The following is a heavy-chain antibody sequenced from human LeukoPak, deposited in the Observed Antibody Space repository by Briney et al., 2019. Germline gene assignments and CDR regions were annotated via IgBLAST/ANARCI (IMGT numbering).Heavy chain of an antibody. CDR2: ISYTGRT. CDR3: ARGSVYFDS. Sequence: SETLRLTCTVSGGSISSYYVSWIRQPPGKGLEWIGYISYTGRTDYNPSLKSRVTISVDMSKNQFSLKVSSVTAADTAVYYCARGSVYFDSWGQRTLLTVSS. CDR1: GGSISSYY. V-gene: IGHV4-59*01. J-gene: IGHJ4*02.